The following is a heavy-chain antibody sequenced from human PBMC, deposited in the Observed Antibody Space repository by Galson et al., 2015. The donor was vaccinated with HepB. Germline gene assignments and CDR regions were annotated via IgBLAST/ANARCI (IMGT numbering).Heavy chain of an antibody. CDR2: ISGSGGST. J-gene: IGHJ3*02. CDR1: GFTFSSYA. Sequence: SLRLSCAASGFTFSSYAMSWVRQAPGKGLEWVSAISGSGGSTYYADSVKGRFTISRDNSKNTLYLQMNSLRAEDTAVYYCAKPITMIVVVTGDAFDIWGQGTMVTVSS. CDR3: AKPITMIVVVTGDAFDI. V-gene: IGHV3-23*01. D-gene: IGHD3-22*01.